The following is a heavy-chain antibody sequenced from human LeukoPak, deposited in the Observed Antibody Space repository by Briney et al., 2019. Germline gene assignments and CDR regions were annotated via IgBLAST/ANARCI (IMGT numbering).Heavy chain of an antibody. CDR3: ARKGAVAGTRWFDP. V-gene: IGHV4-39*01. Sequence: PSETLSLACTVSGGSISSSSYYWGWIRQPPGKGLEWIGSIYYSGSTYYNPSLKSRVTISVDTSKNQFSLKLGSVTAADTAVYYCARKGAVAGTRWFDPWGQGTLVTVSS. D-gene: IGHD6-19*01. CDR2: IYYSGST. J-gene: IGHJ5*02. CDR1: GGSISSSSYY.